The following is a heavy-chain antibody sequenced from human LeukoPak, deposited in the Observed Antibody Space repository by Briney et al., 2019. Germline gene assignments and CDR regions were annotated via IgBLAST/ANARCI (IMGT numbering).Heavy chain of an antibody. CDR2: IRYGGSNK. D-gene: IGHD2-15*01. V-gene: IGHV3-30*02. Sequence: GGSLRLSCATSGFTFSSYGMHWVRQAPGKGLEWVAFIRYGGSNKYYADSVKGRFTISRDNSKNTLYLQMNSLRAEDTAVYYCAKDLGHLGYCSGGSCYVLDYWGQGTLVTVSS. J-gene: IGHJ4*02. CDR3: AKDLGHLGYCSGGSCYVLDY. CDR1: GFTFSSYG.